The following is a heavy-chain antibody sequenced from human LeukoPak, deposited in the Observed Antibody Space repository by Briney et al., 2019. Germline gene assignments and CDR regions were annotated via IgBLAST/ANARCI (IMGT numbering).Heavy chain of an antibody. J-gene: IGHJ4*02. CDR2: INHSGST. Sequence: SETLSLTCAVYGGSFSGYYWSWIRQPPGKGLEWIGEINHSGSTNYNPSLKSRVTISVDTSKNQFSLKLSSVTAADTAVYYCARVRGRSYSSGWGQTVWGQGTLVTVSS. CDR3: ARVRGRSYSSGWGQTV. CDR1: GGSFSGYY. V-gene: IGHV4-34*01. D-gene: IGHD6-19*01.